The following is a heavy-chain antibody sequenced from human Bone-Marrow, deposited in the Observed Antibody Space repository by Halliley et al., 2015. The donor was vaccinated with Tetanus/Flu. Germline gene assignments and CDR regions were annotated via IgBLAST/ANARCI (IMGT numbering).Heavy chain of an antibody. CDR2: ISYDGSNK. CDR1: GFTFSSYA. J-gene: IGHJ3*02. CDR3: ARMGADDAFDI. V-gene: IGHV3-30-3*01. Sequence: SLRLSCAASGFTFSSYAMHWVRQAPGKGLEWVAVISYDGSNKYYADSVKGRFTISRDNSKNTLYLQMNSLRAEDTVVYYCARMGADDAFDIWGQGTMVTVSS.